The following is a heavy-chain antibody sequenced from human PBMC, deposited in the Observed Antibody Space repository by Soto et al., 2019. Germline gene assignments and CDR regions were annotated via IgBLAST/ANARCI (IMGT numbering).Heavy chain of an antibody. Sequence: SGPTLVNPTQTLTLTCTFSGFSLSTSGMCVSWIRQPPGKALEWLARIDWDDDKYYSTSLKTRLTISKDTSKNQVVLTMTNMDPVDTATYYCARIREIAGRGIYYYYYGMDVWGQGTTVTVSS. CDR2: IDWDDDK. V-gene: IGHV2-70*11. CDR1: GFSLSTSGMC. J-gene: IGHJ6*02. D-gene: IGHD6-13*01. CDR3: ARIREIAGRGIYYYYYGMDV.